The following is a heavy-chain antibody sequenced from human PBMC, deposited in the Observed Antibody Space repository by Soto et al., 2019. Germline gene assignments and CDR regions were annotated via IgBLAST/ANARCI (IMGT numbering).Heavy chain of an antibody. CDR3: AKARDQQWVRLPFDY. Sequence: EVQLLESGGGLVQPGGSLRLSCVGSGFFFSSYTMTWVRQAPGKGLEWVSSFSATSENTYYADSVRGRFTISRDNSKNTLFLQMDSRTAEDTAMYYCAKARDQQWVRLPFDYWGQGILGIFSS. D-gene: IGHD6-19*01. CDR1: GFFFSSYT. V-gene: IGHV3-23*01. J-gene: IGHJ4*02. CDR2: FSATSENT.